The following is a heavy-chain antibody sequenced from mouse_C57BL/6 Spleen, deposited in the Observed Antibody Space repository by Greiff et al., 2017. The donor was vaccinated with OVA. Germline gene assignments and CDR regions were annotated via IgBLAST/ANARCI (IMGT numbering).Heavy chain of an antibody. Sequence: EVQLQESGPELVKPGASVKIPCKASGYTFTDYNMDWVKQSHGKSLEWIGDINPNNGGTIYNQKFKGKATLTVDKSSSTAYMELRSLTSEDTAVYYCARGGNYYGSTLAYWGQGTLVTVSA. CDR2: INPNNGGT. D-gene: IGHD1-1*01. J-gene: IGHJ3*01. CDR3: ARGGNYYGSTLAY. V-gene: IGHV1-18*01. CDR1: GYTFTDYN.